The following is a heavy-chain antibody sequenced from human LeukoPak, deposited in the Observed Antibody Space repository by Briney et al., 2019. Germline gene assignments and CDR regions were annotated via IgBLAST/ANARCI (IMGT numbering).Heavy chain of an antibody. CDR1: GGSISSGGYY. CDR3: ARAPSYYYDSSGYLSGVWFDP. CDR2: IYYSGST. D-gene: IGHD3-22*01. V-gene: IGHV4-31*03. Sequence: SETLSLTCTVSGGSISSGGYYWSWIRQHPGKGLEWIGYIYYSGSTYYNPSLKSRVTISVDTSKNQFSLKLSSVTAADTAVYYCARAPSYYYDSSGYLSGVWFDPRGQGTLVTVSS. J-gene: IGHJ5*02.